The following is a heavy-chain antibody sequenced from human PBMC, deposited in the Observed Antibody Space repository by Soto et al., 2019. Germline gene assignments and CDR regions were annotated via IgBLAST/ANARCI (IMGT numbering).Heavy chain of an antibody. V-gene: IGHV3-30-3*01. D-gene: IGHD6-19*01. CDR3: AREGFSWLGSFSRDY. J-gene: IGHJ4*02. CDR2: ISYDGSNK. Sequence: GGSLRLSCAASGFTFSSYAMHWVRQAPGKGLEWVGVISYDGSNKYYADSEKGRFTISRDNSKNTLYLQMNSLRAEDTAVYYCAREGFSWLGSFSRDYWGQGTLGTVSS. CDR1: GFTFSSYA.